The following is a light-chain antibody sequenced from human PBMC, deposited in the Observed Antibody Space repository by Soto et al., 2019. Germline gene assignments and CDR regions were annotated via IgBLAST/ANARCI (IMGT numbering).Light chain of an antibody. Sequence: QSALTQPASVSGSPGQSITISCTGKSSDIGRYKFVSWFQQHPGKAPKLMIFEGTNRPSGVSNRFSGSKSVNTASLTISGLQAEDEAIYFCSSSTNTNTLVIFGGGTQLTVL. J-gene: IGLJ7*01. V-gene: IGLV2-14*01. CDR3: SSSTNTNTLVI. CDR1: SSDIGRYKF. CDR2: EGT.